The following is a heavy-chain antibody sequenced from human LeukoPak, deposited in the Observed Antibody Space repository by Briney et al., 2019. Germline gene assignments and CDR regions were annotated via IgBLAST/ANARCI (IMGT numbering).Heavy chain of an antibody. V-gene: IGHV3-33*01. CDR2: IWHDGSNK. CDR3: ARDPEMGFDY. J-gene: IGHJ4*02. CDR1: GFTFSTYG. D-gene: IGHD1-14*01. Sequence: PGGSLRLSCAASGFTFSTYGMHWVRQAPGKGLEWVAVIWHDGSNKYYADSVKGRFTISRDSSKNTLYLQMSSLRADDTAVYYCARDPEMGFDYWGQGTLVTVSS.